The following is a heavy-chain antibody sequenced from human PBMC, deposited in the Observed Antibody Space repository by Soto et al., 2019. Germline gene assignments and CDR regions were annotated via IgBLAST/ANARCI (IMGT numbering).Heavy chain of an antibody. V-gene: IGHV4-34*01. D-gene: IGHD7-27*01. CDR1: GGSFSGYY. J-gene: IGHJ5*02. CDR3: ARASPNTTWGSDWFDP. Sequence: SETLSLTCAVYGGSFSGYYWSWIRQPPGKGLEWIGEINHSGSTNYNPSLKSRVTISVDTSKNQFSLKLSSVTAADTAVYYCARASPNTTWGSDWFDPWGQGTLVTVSS. CDR2: INHSGST.